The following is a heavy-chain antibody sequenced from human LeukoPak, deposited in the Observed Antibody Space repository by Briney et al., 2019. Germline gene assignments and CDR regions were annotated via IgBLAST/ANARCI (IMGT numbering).Heavy chain of an antibody. Sequence: ASVKVSCKASGYTFTAYYMHWVRQAPGQGLEWLGWMNPNSGATNYAQNFQGRVTMTRDTSITTAYMEMSRLRSDATAVYYCARGHYYADITFPLHYWGQGTLVTVSS. V-gene: IGHV1-2*02. CDR2: MNPNSGAT. D-gene: IGHD3-22*01. J-gene: IGHJ4*02. CDR1: GYTFTAYY. CDR3: ARGHYYADITFPLHY.